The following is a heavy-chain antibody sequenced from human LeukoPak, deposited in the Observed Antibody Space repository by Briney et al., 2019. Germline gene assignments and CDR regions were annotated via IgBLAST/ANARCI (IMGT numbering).Heavy chain of an antibody. V-gene: IGHV4-59*01. D-gene: IGHD3-9*01. CDR1: GGSISSYY. CDR3: ERQAQDYDILTGYYGFPYFDY. Sequence: SETLSLTCTVSGGSISSYYWSWIRQPPGKGLEWIGYIYYSGSTNYNPSLKSRVTISVDTSKNQFSLKLSSVTAADTAVYYCERQAQDYDILTGYYGFPYFDYWGQGPLVTVSS. J-gene: IGHJ4*02. CDR2: IYYSGST.